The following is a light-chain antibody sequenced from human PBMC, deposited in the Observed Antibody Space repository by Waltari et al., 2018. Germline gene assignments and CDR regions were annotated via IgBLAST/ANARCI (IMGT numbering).Light chain of an antibody. CDR1: QGFGSW. J-gene: IGKJ5*01. V-gene: IGKV1-12*01. CDR2: AAS. CDR3: QQGYSFPIS. Sequence: DVQVTQSPSSVSASVGDRVTITCRASQGFGSWLAWHQQKPGKAPKLLISAASSLQSGVPSRFSGSGSGTDFILTISSLQPEDFATYYCQQGYSFPISFGQGTRLEIK.